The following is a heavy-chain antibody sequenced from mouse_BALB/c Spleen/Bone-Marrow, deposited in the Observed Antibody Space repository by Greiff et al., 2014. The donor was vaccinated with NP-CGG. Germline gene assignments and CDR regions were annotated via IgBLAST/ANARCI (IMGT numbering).Heavy chain of an antibody. CDR1: GFNIKDYY. J-gene: IGHJ4*01. V-gene: IGHV14-1*02. CDR2: IDPENGNT. CDR3: ARGDGYAMDY. Sequence: EVQLQQSGAEIVRPGALVKLSCKASGFNIKDYYMQWVKQRPEQGLEWIGWIDPENGNTIYDSKFQGKASITADTSSNTAYLQLSSLTSEDTAVYYCARGDGYAMDYWGQGTSVTVSS.